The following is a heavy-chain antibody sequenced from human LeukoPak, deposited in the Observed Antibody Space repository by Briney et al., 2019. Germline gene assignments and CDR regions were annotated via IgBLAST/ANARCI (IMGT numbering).Heavy chain of an antibody. CDR1: GGTFSSYV. CDR3: ARDPDYGELPAESSARNWFDP. Sequence: GASVTVSCKASGGTFSSYVITWVRQAPGQGLEWMGRIIPMLDIQNYAQRFQGRVTITADKSTSTAYMELSSLRSDDTAVYYCARDPDYGELPAESSARNWFDPWGQGTLVTVSS. J-gene: IGHJ5*02. D-gene: IGHD4-17*01. CDR2: IIPMLDIQ. V-gene: IGHV1-69*04.